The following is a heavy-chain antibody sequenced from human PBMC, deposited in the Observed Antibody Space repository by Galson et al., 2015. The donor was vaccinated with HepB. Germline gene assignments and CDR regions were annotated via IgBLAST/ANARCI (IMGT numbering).Heavy chain of an antibody. V-gene: IGHV3-23*01. CDR1: GFTFSSYA. Sequence: SLRLSCAASGFTFSSYAMSWVRQAPGKGLEWVSAISGSGGSTYYADSVKGRFTISRDNSKNTLYLQMNSLRAEDTAVYYCAKEFLSAAVAGYWVFDYWGQGTLVTVSS. CDR2: ISGSGGST. CDR3: AKEFLSAAVAGYWVFDY. J-gene: IGHJ4*02. D-gene: IGHD6-19*01.